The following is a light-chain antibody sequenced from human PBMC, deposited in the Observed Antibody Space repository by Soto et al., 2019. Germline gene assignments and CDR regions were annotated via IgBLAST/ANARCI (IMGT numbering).Light chain of an antibody. CDR2: EVI. V-gene: IGLV2-8*01. CDR3: SSYAGRNNLDA. J-gene: IGLJ1*01. CDR1: SSDVGGYNY. Sequence: QSALTQPPSASGSPGQSVTISCTGTSSDVGGYNYVSCYQQHPGKAPKLMIYEVIKRPSGVPDRCSGSKSGNTASLTVSGLQSEDEADYYCSSYAGRNNLDAFGTGTKNPVL.